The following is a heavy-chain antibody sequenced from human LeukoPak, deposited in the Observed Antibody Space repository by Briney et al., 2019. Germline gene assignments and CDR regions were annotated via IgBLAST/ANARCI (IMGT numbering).Heavy chain of an antibody. D-gene: IGHD3-3*01. CDR2: ISGSGGRT. CDR1: GFTFRSYP. CDR3: ARAGYYLSPYFFDY. Sequence: GESLRLSCAASGFTFRSYPMNWVRQAPGKGLEWVSAISGSGGRTYYADSVKGRFTISRDNSKNTLYLQMNSLRAEDTAVYYCARAGYYLSPYFFDYWGQGTLVTVSS. J-gene: IGHJ4*02. V-gene: IGHV3-23*01.